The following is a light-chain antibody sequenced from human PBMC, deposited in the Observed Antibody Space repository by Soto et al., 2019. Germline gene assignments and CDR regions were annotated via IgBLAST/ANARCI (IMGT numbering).Light chain of an antibody. V-gene: IGKV3-15*01. CDR2: AAS. CDR1: QSVSTN. J-gene: IGKJ4*01. CDR3: QQYDERPPNRS. Sequence: EIVMTQSPATLSVSPGERATLSCRASQSVSTNLAWYQQKPGQAPRLLIYAASVRATGIPARFSGSGSGTEFTLTISSRQSEDFAVYYCQQYDERPPNRSFGGGTKVEIK.